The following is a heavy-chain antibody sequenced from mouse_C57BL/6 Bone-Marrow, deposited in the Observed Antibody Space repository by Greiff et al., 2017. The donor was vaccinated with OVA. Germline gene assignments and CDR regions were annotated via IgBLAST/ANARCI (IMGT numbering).Heavy chain of an antibody. CDR2: IYPRSGNT. CDR1: GYTFTSYG. CDR3: VRWTGVGDY. J-gene: IGHJ2*01. Sequence: QVQLKESGAELARPGASVKLSCKASGYTFTSYGISWVKQRTGQGLEWIGEIYPRSGNTYYNEKCKGKATLTADKSSHTAYMELRSLASEDSAVYFCVRWTGVGDYWGQGTTLTVSS. D-gene: IGHD1-3*01. V-gene: IGHV1-81*01.